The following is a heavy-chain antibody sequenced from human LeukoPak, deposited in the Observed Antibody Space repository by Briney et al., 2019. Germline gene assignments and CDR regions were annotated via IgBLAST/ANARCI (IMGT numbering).Heavy chain of an antibody. D-gene: IGHD2-2*01. CDR3: ANPQAEVPAAPFDY. Sequence: AGGSLRLSCAASGFTFSSYGMHWVRQAPGKGLEWVAFIRYDGSNKYYADSVKGRFTISRDNSKNTLYLQMNSLRAEDTAVYYCANPQAEVPAAPFDYWGQGTLVTVSS. CDR2: IRYDGSNK. J-gene: IGHJ4*02. V-gene: IGHV3-30*02. CDR1: GFTFSSYG.